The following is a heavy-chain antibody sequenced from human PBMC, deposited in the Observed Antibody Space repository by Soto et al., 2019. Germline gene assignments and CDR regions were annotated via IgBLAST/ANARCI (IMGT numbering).Heavy chain of an antibody. J-gene: IGHJ5*02. CDR3: TRGGIWGVSWNWFDT. V-gene: IGHV3-13*01. CDR2: IDSAGDA. D-gene: IGHD3-10*01. CDR1: GFTFSSHD. Sequence: EVQLVESGGGLVQPGGSLRLSGAASGFTFSSHDMHWVRRVTGKGVEWVSGIDSAGDAKYPASVKGRFTISRENAKNSLYLQMNSLRAEDTAMYYCTRGGIWGVSWNWFDTWGQGTLVTVSS.